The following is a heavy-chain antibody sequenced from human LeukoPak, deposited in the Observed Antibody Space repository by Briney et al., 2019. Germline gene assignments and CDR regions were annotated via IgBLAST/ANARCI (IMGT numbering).Heavy chain of an antibody. CDR3: TKETTMIVGGQYFDY. Sequence: GGSLRLSCAASGFTFDDYSMHWVRQAPGKGLEWVSLITWDGTRTYYADSVKGRFSISRDNSKNSLCLQMNSLRTEDTALYYCTKETTMIVGGQYFDYWGQGTLVTVSS. CDR1: GFTFDDYS. J-gene: IGHJ4*02. CDR2: ITWDGTRT. V-gene: IGHV3-43*01. D-gene: IGHD3-22*01.